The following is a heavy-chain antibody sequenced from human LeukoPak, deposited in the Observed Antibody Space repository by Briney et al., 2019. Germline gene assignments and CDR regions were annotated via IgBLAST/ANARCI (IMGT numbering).Heavy chain of an antibody. Sequence: GGSLRLSCAASGFTFSNYAMSWVRQAPGRGLEWVSANSGSGDYTNYADSVKGRLTISRDNSKNTLYLQINSLRAEDTAVYYCAKDRASGSGSYSYRGFDYWGQGTLVTVFS. CDR3: AKDRASGSGSYSYRGFDY. CDR1: GFTFSNYA. D-gene: IGHD6-19*01. CDR2: NSGSGDYT. V-gene: IGHV3-23*01. J-gene: IGHJ4*02.